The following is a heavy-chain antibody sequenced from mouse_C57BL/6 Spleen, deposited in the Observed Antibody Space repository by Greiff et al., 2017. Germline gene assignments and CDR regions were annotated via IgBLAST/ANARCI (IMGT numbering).Heavy chain of an antibody. CDR3: TRHGNLYYFDY. CDR1: GYTFTDYE. V-gene: IGHV1-15*01. J-gene: IGHJ2*01. Sequence: QVQLQQSGAELVRPGASVTLSCKASGYTFTDYEMHWVKQTPVHGLEWIGAIDPETGGTAYNQKFKGKAILTADKSSSTAYMELRSLTSEDSAVYYCTRHGNLYYFDYWGQGTTLTVSS. CDR2: IDPETGGT. D-gene: IGHD2-1*01.